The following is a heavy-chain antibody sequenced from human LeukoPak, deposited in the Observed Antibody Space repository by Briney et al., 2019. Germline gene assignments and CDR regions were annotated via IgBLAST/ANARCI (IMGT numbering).Heavy chain of an antibody. V-gene: IGHV1-69*13. J-gene: IGHJ4*02. CDR1: GGTFSSYA. Sequence: SVKVPCKASGGTFSSYAISWVRQAPGQGLEWMGGIIPIFGTANYAQKFQGRVTITADESTSTAYMELSSLRSEDTAVYYCARVQLERHLPDYWGQGTLVTVSS. CDR3: ARVQLERHLPDY. D-gene: IGHD1-1*01. CDR2: IIPIFGTA.